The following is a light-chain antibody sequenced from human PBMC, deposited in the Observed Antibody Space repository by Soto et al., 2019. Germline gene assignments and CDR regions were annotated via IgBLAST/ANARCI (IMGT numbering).Light chain of an antibody. J-gene: IGKJ1*01. V-gene: IGKV3-20*01. CDR1: QSVADNY. CDR3: QQYGHSPRT. Sequence: EIVLTQSPGTLSLSPGERATLSCRASQSVADNYLAWYQQKPGQAPRLLIYAASRRATGIPDTFSGSGCGTDFTLTITRLEPEDFALYYCQQYGHSPRTFGQGTRVEIK. CDR2: AAS.